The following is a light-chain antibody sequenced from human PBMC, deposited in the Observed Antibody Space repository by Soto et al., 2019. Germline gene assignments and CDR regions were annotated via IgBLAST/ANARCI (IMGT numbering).Light chain of an antibody. J-gene: IGLJ1*01. CDR1: SSGVGSYNL. Sequence: TPPAPVSGAPGPSITISYPWTSSGVGSYNLVSWYQQHPGKAPKLIIYEVTKRPSGVSNRFSGSKSGNTASLTISGLQAEDEADYHCCSYAGSNTFVFGTGTKVTVL. CDR2: EVT. CDR3: CSYAGSNTFV. V-gene: IGLV2-23*02.